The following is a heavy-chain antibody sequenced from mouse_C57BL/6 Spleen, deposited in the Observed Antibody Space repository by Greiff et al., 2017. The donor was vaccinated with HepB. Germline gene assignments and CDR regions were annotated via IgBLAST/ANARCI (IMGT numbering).Heavy chain of an antibody. J-gene: IGHJ4*01. D-gene: IGHD2-3*01. CDR2: IEPNSGGT. CDR3: ARERYDNYARDY. V-gene: IGHV1-72*01. CDR1: GYTFTSYW. Sequence: QVQLQQPGAELVKPGASVKLSCKASGYTFTSYWMHWVKQRPGRGLEWIGRIEPNSGGTKYNEKFKSKATLTVDKPSSTAYMQLSSLTSEDSAVYYCARERYDNYARDYWGQGTSVTVSS.